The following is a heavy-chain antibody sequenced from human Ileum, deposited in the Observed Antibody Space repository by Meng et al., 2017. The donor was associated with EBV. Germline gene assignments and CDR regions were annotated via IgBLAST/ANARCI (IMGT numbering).Heavy chain of an antibody. CDR2: TYRSSMWYY. Sequence: DSGPALVLSSHSLSLSCRTSADRVSSDTTALTWTSQVPPRGLEWLGRTYRSSMWYYDYARSVKSRINIRPETSKNQASLRFNSVTDEDTGIYSCATSRIAKFDRWGQGTLVTVSS. V-gene: IGHV6-1*01. CDR1: ADRVSSDTTA. J-gene: IGHJ5*02. CDR3: ATSRIAKFDR.